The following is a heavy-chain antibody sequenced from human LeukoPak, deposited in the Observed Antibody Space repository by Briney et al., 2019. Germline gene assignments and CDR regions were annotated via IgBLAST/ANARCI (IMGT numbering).Heavy chain of an antibody. Sequence: SQTLSLTCTVSGGSISSGSYYWSWIRQPAGKGLEWIGRIYTSGSTNYNPSLKSRVTISVDTSKNQFSLKLSSVTAADTAVYYCARGVVIAPQTFDYWGQGTLVTVSS. CDR3: ARGVVIAPQTFDY. J-gene: IGHJ4*02. CDR1: GGSISSGSYY. CDR2: IYTSGST. D-gene: IGHD2-21*01. V-gene: IGHV4-61*02.